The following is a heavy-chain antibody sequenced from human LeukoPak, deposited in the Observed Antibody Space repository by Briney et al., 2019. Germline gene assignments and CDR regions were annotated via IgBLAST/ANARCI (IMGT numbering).Heavy chain of an antibody. CDR2: ISGSGT. J-gene: IGHJ4*02. Sequence: PGGSLRLSCAASGFTFSSYWMSWVRQAPGKGLEWVSAISGSGTYYADSVRGRFTISRDNSKNTLYLQMNSLRAEDTAVYYCAKLTDYWGQGTLVTVSS. D-gene: IGHD3-16*01. CDR3: AKLTDY. CDR1: GFTFSSYW. V-gene: IGHV3-23*01.